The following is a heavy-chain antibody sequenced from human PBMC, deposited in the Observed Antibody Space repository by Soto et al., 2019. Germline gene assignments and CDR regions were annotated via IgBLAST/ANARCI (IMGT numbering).Heavy chain of an antibody. CDR1: GGSISSGGYY. D-gene: IGHD3-22*01. Sequence: QVQLQESGPGLVKPSQTLSLTCTVYGGSISSGGYYWSWIRQHPGKRLEWLGYIYSSGSTYYNPSLNSRVTISVDMSKNQFSLKLSSVTAADTAVYYCAMGGDYYDSSGYPQGFDYWGQGTLVTVSS. CDR2: IYSSGST. CDR3: AMGGDYYDSSGYPQGFDY. J-gene: IGHJ4*02. V-gene: IGHV4-31*03.